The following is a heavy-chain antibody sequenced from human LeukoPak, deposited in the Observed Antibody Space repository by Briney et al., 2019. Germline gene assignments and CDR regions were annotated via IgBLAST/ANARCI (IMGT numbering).Heavy chain of an antibody. CDR3: ARRGRDGYSSSSDWFDP. V-gene: IGHV1-46*01. CDR2: INPSGGST. CDR1: GYTFTSYY. D-gene: IGHD6-6*01. J-gene: IGHJ5*02. Sequence: ASVKVSCKASGYTFTSYYMHWVRQAPGQGLEWMGIINPSGGSTSYAQKFQGRVTMTRDTSTSTVYMELSSLRSEDTAVYYCARRGRDGYSSSSDWFDPWGQGTLVTVSS.